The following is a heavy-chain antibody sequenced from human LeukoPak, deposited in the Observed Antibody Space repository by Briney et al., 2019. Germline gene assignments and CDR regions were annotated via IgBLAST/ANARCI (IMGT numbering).Heavy chain of an antibody. J-gene: IGHJ4*02. V-gene: IGHV4-30-2*01. CDR2: IYHSGST. D-gene: IGHD4-17*01. Sequence: SETLSLTCAVSGGSISSGGYSWSWIRQPPGKGLEWTGYIYHSGSTYYNPSLKSRVTISVDRSKNQFSLKLSSVTAADTAVYYCARVYGDSSFDYWGQGTLVTVSS. CDR3: ARVYGDSSFDY. CDR1: GGSISSGGYS.